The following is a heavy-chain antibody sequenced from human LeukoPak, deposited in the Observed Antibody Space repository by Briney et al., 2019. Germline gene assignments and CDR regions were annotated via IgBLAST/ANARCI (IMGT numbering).Heavy chain of an antibody. CDR2: IYPDDSNT. CDR1: GYNFLIYW. Sequence: GESLKISCQGSGYNFLIYWIGWVRQMPGQGLEWMGIIYPDDSNTIYGPSFQGQVTISADKSINTAYLEWSSLKASDTAIYYCVRQGAAGKYYYYYYMDVWGKGTTVTVSS. V-gene: IGHV5-51*01. D-gene: IGHD6-13*01. J-gene: IGHJ6*03. CDR3: VRQGAAGKYYYYYYMDV.